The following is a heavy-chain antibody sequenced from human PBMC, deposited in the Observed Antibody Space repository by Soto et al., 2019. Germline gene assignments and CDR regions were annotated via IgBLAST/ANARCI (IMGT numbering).Heavy chain of an antibody. CDR3: AVSLTAPNYDILTRAFRSHYYYYGMDV. J-gene: IGHJ6*02. V-gene: IGHV1-46*01. CDR1: GYTFTSYY. Sequence: QVQLVQSGAEVKKPGASVKVSCKASGYTFTSYYMHWVRQAPEQGLEWMGIINPSGGSTSYAQKFQGRVTMTRDTSTSTVYMELSSLRSEDTAVYYCAVSLTAPNYDILTRAFRSHYYYYGMDVWGQGTTVTVSS. CDR2: INPSGGST. D-gene: IGHD3-9*01.